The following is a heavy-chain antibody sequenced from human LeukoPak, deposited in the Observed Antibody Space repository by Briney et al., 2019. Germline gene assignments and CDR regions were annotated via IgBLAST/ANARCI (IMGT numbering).Heavy chain of an antibody. D-gene: IGHD3-16*01. CDR3: ARGGGAFDI. CDR2: ISYDGGNK. V-gene: IGHV3-30*04. CDR1: GFTFSSYA. J-gene: IGHJ3*02. Sequence: GRSLRLSCAASGFTFSSYAMHWVRQAPGKGLEWVAVISYDGGNKYYADSVKGRFTISRDNSKNTLYLQMNSLRAEDTAVYYCARGGGAFDIWGQGTMVTVSS.